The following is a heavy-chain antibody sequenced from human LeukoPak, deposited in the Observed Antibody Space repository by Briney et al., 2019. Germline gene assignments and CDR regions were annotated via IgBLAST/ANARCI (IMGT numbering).Heavy chain of an antibody. CDR1: GGSISSSSYY. V-gene: IGHV4-39*07. Sequence: SETLSLTCTVSGGSISSSSYYWGWIRQPPGKGLEWIGSIYYSGSTYYNPSLKSRVTISVDTSKNQFSLKLSSVTAADTAVYYCAINLDYGDYLTYFDYWGQGTLVTVSS. D-gene: IGHD4-17*01. CDR3: AINLDYGDYLTYFDY. J-gene: IGHJ4*02. CDR2: IYYSGST.